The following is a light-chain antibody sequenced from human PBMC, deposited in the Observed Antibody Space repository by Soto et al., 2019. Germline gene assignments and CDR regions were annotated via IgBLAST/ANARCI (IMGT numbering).Light chain of an antibody. CDR3: QQANSFPS. CDR2: DAS. J-gene: IGKJ5*01. V-gene: IGKV1-5*01. CDR1: QDINIW. Sequence: DIQMTQSPSTLSASVGDRVTITCRASQDINIWLAWYQQKPGKAPNLLIYDASSLESGVPSRFSGSGSGTESTLTISSLQPEDFATYFCQQANSFPSFGQGTRLENK.